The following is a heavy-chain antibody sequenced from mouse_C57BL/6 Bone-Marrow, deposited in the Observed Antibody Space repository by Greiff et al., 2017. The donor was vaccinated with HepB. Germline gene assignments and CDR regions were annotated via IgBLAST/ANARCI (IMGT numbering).Heavy chain of an antibody. CDR3: ARYYFYYFDY. CDR1: GYTFTSYW. D-gene: IGHD1-1*02. Sequence: QVQLQQPGAELVRPGTSVKLSCKASGYTFTSYWMHWVKQRPGQGLEWIGVIDPSDSYTNYNQKFKGKATLTVDTSSSTAYMQLSSLTSEDSAVYYCARYYFYYFDYWGQGTTLTVSS. J-gene: IGHJ2*01. V-gene: IGHV1-59*01. CDR2: IDPSDSYT.